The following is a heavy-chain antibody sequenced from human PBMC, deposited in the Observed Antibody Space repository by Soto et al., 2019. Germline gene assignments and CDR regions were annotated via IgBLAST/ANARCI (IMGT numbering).Heavy chain of an antibody. D-gene: IGHD1-1*01. CDR2: INESGST. CDR3: ARGSGIVALPGELEDVKYDY. V-gene: IGHV4-34*01. J-gene: IGHJ4*02. CDR1: GQSFSGHS. Sequence: QVQLQQWGAGLVKPSETLSLSCAVYGQSFSGHSWAWIRQPPGKGLEWIGEINESGSTYYNPSLKSRVTISTDTSKNQCSLKLSSVSAADTAAYFCARGSGIVALPGELEDVKYDYWGQGTLVNVS.